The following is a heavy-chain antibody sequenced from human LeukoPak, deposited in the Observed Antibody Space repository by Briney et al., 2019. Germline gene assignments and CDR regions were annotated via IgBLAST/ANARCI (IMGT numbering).Heavy chain of an antibody. CDR2: IYYSGST. Sequence: SETLSLTCTVSGGSISSSSYYWGWIRQPPGKGLVWIGSIYYSGSTYYNPSLKSRVTISVDTSKNQFSLKLSSVTAADTAVYYCARHIEVLRFLEWSPGPENWFDPWGQGTLVTVSS. CDR1: GGSISSSSYY. CDR3: ARHIEVLRFLEWSPGPENWFDP. V-gene: IGHV4-39*01. J-gene: IGHJ5*02. D-gene: IGHD3-3*01.